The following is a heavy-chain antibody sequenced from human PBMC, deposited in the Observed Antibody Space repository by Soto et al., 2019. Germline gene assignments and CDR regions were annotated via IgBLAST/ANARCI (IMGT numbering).Heavy chain of an antibody. CDR3: AKGTYGDYVHFDY. D-gene: IGHD4-17*01. Sequence: PGRSLRLGRAASGFTFSSYAMSWVRQAPWKGLEWVSAISGSGRSTSYAHSVKGRFTISRDNPTNTLYRQMNSLRAEDTAVYYCAKGTYGDYVHFDYWGQGTLVGVTS. CDR1: GFTFSSYA. CDR2: ISGSGRST. J-gene: IGHJ4*02. V-gene: IGHV3-23*01.